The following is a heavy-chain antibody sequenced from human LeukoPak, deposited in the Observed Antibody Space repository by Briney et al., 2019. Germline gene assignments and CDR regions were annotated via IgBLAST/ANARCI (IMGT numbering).Heavy chain of an antibody. Sequence: GGSLRLSCTASGFTFGDYAMSWVRQAPGKGLEWVGFIRSKAYGGTTEYAASVKGRFTISRDDSKSIAYLQMNSLKTEDTAVYYCTRGDSSSWYLGYFDYWGQGTLVTVSS. J-gene: IGHJ4*02. CDR1: GFTFGDYA. D-gene: IGHD6-13*01. CDR2: IRSKAYGGTT. V-gene: IGHV3-49*04. CDR3: TRGDSSSWYLGYFDY.